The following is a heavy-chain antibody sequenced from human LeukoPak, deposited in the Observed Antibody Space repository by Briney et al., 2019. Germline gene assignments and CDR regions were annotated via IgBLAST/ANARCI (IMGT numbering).Heavy chain of an antibody. D-gene: IGHD1-26*01. J-gene: IGHJ4*02. CDR2: IYYSGST. V-gene: IGHV4-59*08. CDR3: ARGRLIVGARYDY. Sequence: SETLSLTCTVSGGSISSYYWSWIRQPPGKGLEWIGYIYYSGSTNYNPSLKSRVTISVDTSKNQFSLKLSSVTAADTAVYYCARGRLIVGARYDYWGQGTLVTVSS. CDR1: GGSISSYY.